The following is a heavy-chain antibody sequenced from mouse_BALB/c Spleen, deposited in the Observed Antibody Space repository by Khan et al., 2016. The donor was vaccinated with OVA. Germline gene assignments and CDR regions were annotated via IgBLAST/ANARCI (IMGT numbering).Heavy chain of an antibody. J-gene: IGHJ3*01. Sequence: LQQSGSELVRPGASVKLSCKASGYTFTSYWMHWVKQRHGQGLEWIGNIYPGSGSTNYDEMFKSKGTLTVDTSSSTAYMHLSSLTSEDAAVYYCTRGGYYGKSLFAYWGQGTLGTVSA. CDR3: TRGGYYGKSLFAY. D-gene: IGHD2-1*01. V-gene: IGHV1S22*01. CDR1: GYTFTSYW. CDR2: IYPGSGST.